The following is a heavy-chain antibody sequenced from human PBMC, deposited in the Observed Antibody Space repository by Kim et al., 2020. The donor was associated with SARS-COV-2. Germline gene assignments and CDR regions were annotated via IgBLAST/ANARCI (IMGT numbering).Heavy chain of an antibody. CDR1: GGSISSYY. V-gene: IGHV4-59*01. CDR3: ARAQQETRHDNYYYYGMDV. J-gene: IGHJ6*02. D-gene: IGHD6-13*01. Sequence: SETLSLTCTVSGGSISSYYWSWIRQPPGKGLEWIGYIYYSGSTNYNPSLKSRVTISVDTSKNQFSLKLSSVTAADTAVYYCARAQQETRHDNYYYYGMDVWGQGTTVTVSS. CDR2: IYYSGST.